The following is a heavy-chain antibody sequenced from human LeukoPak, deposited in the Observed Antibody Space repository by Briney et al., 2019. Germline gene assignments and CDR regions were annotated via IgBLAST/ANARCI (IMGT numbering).Heavy chain of an antibody. D-gene: IGHD3-9*01. V-gene: IGHV1-2*02. CDR2: INPNSGGT. CDR3: ARDSSVIRYFDWLLSYDAFDI. J-gene: IGHJ3*02. CDR1: GYTFTGYY. Sequence: ASVKVSCKASGYTFTGYYMHWVRQAPGQGLEWMGWINPNSGGTNYAQKFQGRVTMTRDTSISTAYMELSRLRSDDTAVNYCARDSSVIRYFDWLLSYDAFDIRGQGTMVTVSS.